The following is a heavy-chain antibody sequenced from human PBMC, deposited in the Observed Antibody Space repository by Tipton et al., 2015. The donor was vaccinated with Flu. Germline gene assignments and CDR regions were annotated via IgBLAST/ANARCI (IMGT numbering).Heavy chain of an antibody. J-gene: IGHJ3*02. D-gene: IGHD6-13*01. CDR1: GGSFSGYY. CDR3: ARSGYSSSWYRGNAFDI. V-gene: IGHV4-34*01. CDR2: INHSGST. Sequence: TLSLTCAVYGGSFSGYYWSWIRQPPGKGLEWIGEINHSGSTNYNPSLKSRVTISVDTSKNQFSLKLSSVTAADTAVYYCARSGYSSSWYRGNAFDIWGQGTMVTVSS.